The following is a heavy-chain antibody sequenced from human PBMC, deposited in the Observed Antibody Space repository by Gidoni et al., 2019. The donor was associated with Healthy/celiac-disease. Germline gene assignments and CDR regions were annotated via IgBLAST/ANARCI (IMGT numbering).Heavy chain of an antibody. D-gene: IGHD2-2*01. CDR1: GGTFSSYA. V-gene: IGHV1-69*06. CDR3: AREYCSSTSCYENY. Sequence: QVQLVQSGAEVTKPGSSVKVSCKASGGTFSSYAISWVRQAPGKGLEWMGGIIPIFGTANYAQKFQGRVTITADKSTSTAYMELSSLRSEETAVYYCAREYCSSTSCYENYWGQGTLVTVSS. CDR2: IIPIFGTA. J-gene: IGHJ4*02.